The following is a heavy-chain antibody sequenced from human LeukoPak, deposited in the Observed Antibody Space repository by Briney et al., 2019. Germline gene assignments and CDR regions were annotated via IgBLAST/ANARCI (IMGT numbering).Heavy chain of an antibody. CDR3: ARSGFYTYDY. J-gene: IGHJ4*02. D-gene: IGHD3-22*01. Sequence: PSETLSLTCTVSGGSISSYYWSWIRQPPGKGLEWIGYSSTSGSANYNPSLKSRVTISVDTSKNQFSLKLSPVTAADTAVYYRARSGFYTYDYWGQGTLVTVSS. V-gene: IGHV4-4*09. CDR2: SSTSGSA. CDR1: GGSISSYY.